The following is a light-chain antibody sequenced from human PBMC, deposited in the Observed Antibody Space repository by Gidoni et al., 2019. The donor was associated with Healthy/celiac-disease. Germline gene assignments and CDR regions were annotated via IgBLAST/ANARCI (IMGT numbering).Light chain of an antibody. CDR2: DAS. CDR1: QSVSSY. V-gene: IGKV3-11*01. CDR3: QQRSNWPQNT. Sequence: ETVLTKSPATLSLSPGERDTLSCRASQSVSSYFAWYQQKHGQAHRLLIYDASNRVTGITARFSGSGSGTDFTLTISSLEPEDFAVYYCQQRSNWPQNTFGQGTQLEIK. J-gene: IGKJ5*01.